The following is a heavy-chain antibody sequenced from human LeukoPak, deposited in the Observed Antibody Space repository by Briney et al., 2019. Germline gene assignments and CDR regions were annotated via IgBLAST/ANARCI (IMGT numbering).Heavy chain of an antibody. CDR3: ARVLGGENYYARGAFDI. CDR1: GFTFRRSW. Sequence: GGPLRLPCAPSGFTFRRSWLHWVRQAPGKGLVWVSRINVVGSTTSYADSVKGRFTSSRDNAKNTMYLQMNSLRAEDTAVYYCARVLGGENYYARGAFDIWGQGTMVTVSS. V-gene: IGHV3-74*01. D-gene: IGHD3-22*01. CDR2: INVVGSTT. J-gene: IGHJ3*02.